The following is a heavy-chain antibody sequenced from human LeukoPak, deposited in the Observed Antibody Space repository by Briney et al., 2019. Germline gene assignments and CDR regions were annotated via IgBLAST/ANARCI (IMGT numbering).Heavy chain of an antibody. D-gene: IGHD3-10*01. CDR3: TRLDGPETAVRGEYYYYGMDV. CDR1: GFTFSASA. J-gene: IGHJ6*02. CDR2: IRSKVDTYAT. V-gene: IGHV3-73*01. Sequence: GGSLKLSCAASGFTFSASAVHWVRQASGKGLEWVGRIRSKVDTYATAYAASVKGRFTIPRDDSENTAYLQMNSLKTEDTAVYYCTRLDGPETAVRGEYYYYGMDVWGQGTTVTVSS.